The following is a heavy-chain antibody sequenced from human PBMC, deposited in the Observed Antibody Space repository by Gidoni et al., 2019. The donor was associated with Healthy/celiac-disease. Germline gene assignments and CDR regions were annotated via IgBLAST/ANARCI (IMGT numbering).Heavy chain of an antibody. D-gene: IGHD3-10*01. J-gene: IGHJ6*03. CDR3: ARGPPHGGSGSYYNYYYYYMDV. CDR2: INHSGST. Sequence: QVPLQQRGAGLLTPSETLSLTCAVYGGFFSGYYWSCIRHPPGKGLEWIGEINHSGSTNYNPSLKMRVTISVDTSKNQFSLNLSSVTAADTAVYYCARGPPHGGSGSYYNYYYYYMDVWGKGTTVTVSS. CDR1: GGFFSGYY. V-gene: IGHV4-34*01.